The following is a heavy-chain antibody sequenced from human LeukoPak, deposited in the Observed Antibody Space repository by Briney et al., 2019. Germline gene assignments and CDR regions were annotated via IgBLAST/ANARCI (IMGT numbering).Heavy chain of an antibody. D-gene: IGHD1-26*01. J-gene: IGHJ4*02. CDR3: VKVRGRARVGYFDY. CDR1: GFTFSSSW. CDR2: INKDGSVT. Sequence: GGSLRLSCAASGFTFSSSWIHWVRQAPGKGLVWVSRINKDGSVTDYTESVKGRFSISRDNATNTLYLQMNSLRVEDTAIYYCVKVRGRARVGYFDYWGQGTLVTVSS. V-gene: IGHV3-74*01.